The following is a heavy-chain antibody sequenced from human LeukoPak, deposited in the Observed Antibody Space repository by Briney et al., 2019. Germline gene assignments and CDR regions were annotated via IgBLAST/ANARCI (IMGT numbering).Heavy chain of an antibody. CDR3: ARGDYESELPSHFDY. Sequence: ASVKVSCKASGYTFSGYYIHWVRQAPGQGLEWMGWINPTSGGSKYAQKFQGRVTMTRDTSITTAYMELNRLTSADTAVFYCARGDYESELPSHFDYWGRGALVTVSS. CDR2: INPTSGGS. V-gene: IGHV1-2*02. D-gene: IGHD1-26*01. J-gene: IGHJ4*02. CDR1: GYTFSGYY.